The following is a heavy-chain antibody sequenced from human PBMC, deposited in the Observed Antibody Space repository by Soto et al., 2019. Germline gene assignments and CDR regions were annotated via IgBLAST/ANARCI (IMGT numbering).Heavy chain of an antibody. J-gene: IGHJ4*02. CDR2: ISYSGST. Sequence: PSETLSLTCNVSGGSLSPYYWSWIRQPPGKGLEWIGKISYSGSTNYNPSLKSRVALSVDTSKNQFSLKVNSVTTADTAIYYCARGDPNYGLGPLYSCGQGTLVPVSS. V-gene: IGHV4-59*01. CDR3: ARGDPNYGLGPLYS. D-gene: IGHD4-17*01. CDR1: GGSLSPYY.